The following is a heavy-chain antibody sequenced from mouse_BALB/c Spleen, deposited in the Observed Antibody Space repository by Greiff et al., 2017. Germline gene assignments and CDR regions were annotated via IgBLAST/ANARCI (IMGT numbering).Heavy chain of an antibody. V-gene: IGHV1-77*01. CDR2: IYPGSGNT. Sequence: VKLQESGAELARPGASVKLSCKASGYTFTDYYINWVKQRTGQGLEWIGEIYPGSGNTYYNEKFKGKATLTADKSSSTAYMQLSSLTSEDSAVYFCARRDYGGYFDYWGQGTTLTVSS. J-gene: IGHJ2*01. CDR1: GYTFTDYY. D-gene: IGHD1-1*01. CDR3: ARRDYGGYFDY.